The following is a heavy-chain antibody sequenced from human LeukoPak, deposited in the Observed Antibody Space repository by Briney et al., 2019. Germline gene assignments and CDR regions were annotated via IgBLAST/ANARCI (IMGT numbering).Heavy chain of an antibody. CDR3: ARVPYYDSSGYPFDY. J-gene: IGHJ4*02. V-gene: IGHV3-30*04. CDR1: GFTFSSYA. D-gene: IGHD3-22*01. CDR2: ISYDGSNK. Sequence: GGSLRLSCAASGFTFSSYAMHWVRQAPGKGLERVAVISYDGSNKYYADSVKGRFTISRDNSKNTLYLQMNSLRAEDTAVYYCARVPYYDSSGYPFDYWGQGTLVTVSS.